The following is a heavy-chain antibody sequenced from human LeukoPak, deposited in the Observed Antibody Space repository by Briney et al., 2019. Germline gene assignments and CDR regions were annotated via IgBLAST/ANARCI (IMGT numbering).Heavy chain of an antibody. D-gene: IGHD7-27*01. CDR1: GGSISSGDYY. CDR3: ARVGTNDAFDI. Sequence: SETLSLTCTVSGGSISSGDYYWSWIRQPPGKGLEWIAYIYHSGSTYYNPSLKSRVTISLDRAENQFSLKLSSVTAADTAVYYCARVGTNDAFDIWGQGTMVTVSS. J-gene: IGHJ3*02. V-gene: IGHV4-30-2*01. CDR2: IYHSGST.